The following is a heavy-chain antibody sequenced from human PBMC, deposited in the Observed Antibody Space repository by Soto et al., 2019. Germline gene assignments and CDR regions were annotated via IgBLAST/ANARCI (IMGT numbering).Heavy chain of an antibody. D-gene: IGHD2-15*01. J-gene: IGHJ4*01. CDR3: ARAHAPTLPFDY. Sequence: SETLSLTSTVSGGSIRNVYWSWIRQAPGKGLEWIGFIFHSGNAKYNPSLKSRVTISVDTSKNQFSLSLDSVTAADTAVYFCARAHAPTLPFDYWGQGTLVTVSS. V-gene: IGHV4-59*01. CDR2: IFHSGNA. CDR1: GGSIRNVY.